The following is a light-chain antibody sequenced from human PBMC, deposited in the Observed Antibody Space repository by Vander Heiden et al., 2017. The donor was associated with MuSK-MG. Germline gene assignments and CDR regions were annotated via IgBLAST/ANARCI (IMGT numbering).Light chain of an antibody. J-gene: IGKJ4*01. Sequence: ESVLTQSPPTLSLSPGERATLSCRASQSDIKYLAWYQHKAGQAPRLLIYDASNRATGIPARFSGSGSGTDFTLTISSLEPEDSAVYYCHQRSNCLLTFGGGTKVEIK. CDR3: HQRSNCLLT. V-gene: IGKV3-11*01. CDR2: DAS. CDR1: QSDIKY.